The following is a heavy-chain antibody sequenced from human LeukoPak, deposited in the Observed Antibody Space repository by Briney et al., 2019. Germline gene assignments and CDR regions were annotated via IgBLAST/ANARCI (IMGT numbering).Heavy chain of an antibody. CDR1: GGSISSGPYY. D-gene: IGHD6-13*01. V-gene: IGHV4-61*02. CDR2: VSTSGST. Sequence: PSETLSLTCTVSGGSISSGPYYWSWIRQPAGKGLEWFGRVSTSGSTNYNPSLKSRVTISVDTSKNQFSLRLSSVTAADTAVYYCARELEAQVDSSRRWFDPWGQGTLVTVSS. CDR3: ARELEAQVDSSRRWFDP. J-gene: IGHJ5*02.